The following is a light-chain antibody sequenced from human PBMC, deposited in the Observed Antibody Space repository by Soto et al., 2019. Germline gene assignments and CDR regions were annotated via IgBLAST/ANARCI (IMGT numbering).Light chain of an antibody. Sequence: QSVLTQPPSASGSPGQSVAISCTGTSSDVGGYNYVSWYQQHPGKAPKLMIYEVNKLPSGVPDRFSGSKSGNTASLTVSGLQAEDEADYYCSSYAGSSNVFGTGTNVTV. V-gene: IGLV2-8*01. CDR3: SSYAGSSNV. CDR1: SSDVGGYNY. J-gene: IGLJ1*01. CDR2: EVN.